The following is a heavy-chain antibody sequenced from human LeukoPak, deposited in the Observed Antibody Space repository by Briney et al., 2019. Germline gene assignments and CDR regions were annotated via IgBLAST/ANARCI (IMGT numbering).Heavy chain of an antibody. J-gene: IGHJ4*02. CDR3: ARGGYSSSSDLGY. D-gene: IGHD6-6*01. Sequence: ASVKVSCKASGYTFTGYYMHWVRQAPGQGLEWMGWINPNSGGTNYAQKFQGRVTMTRDTSTSTVYMELSSLRSEDTAVYYCARGGYSSSSDLGYWGQGTLVTVSS. CDR1: GYTFTGYY. V-gene: IGHV1-2*02. CDR2: INPNSGGT.